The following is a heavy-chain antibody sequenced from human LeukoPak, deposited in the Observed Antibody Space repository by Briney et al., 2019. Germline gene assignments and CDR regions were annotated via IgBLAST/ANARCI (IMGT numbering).Heavy chain of an antibody. CDR2: ISWDGGST. Sequence: PGGSLRLSCAASGFTFSTYSMNWVRQAPGKGLEWVSLISWDGGSTYYADSVKGRFTISRDNSKNSLYLQMNSLRAEDTALYYCARPHAPYGSGYQLDYWGQGTLVTVSS. V-gene: IGHV3-43D*03. D-gene: IGHD3-3*01. CDR3: ARPHAPYGSGYQLDY. CDR1: GFTFSTYS. J-gene: IGHJ4*02.